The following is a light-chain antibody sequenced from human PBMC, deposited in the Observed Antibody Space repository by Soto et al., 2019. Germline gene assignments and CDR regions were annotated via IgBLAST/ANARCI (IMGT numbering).Light chain of an antibody. J-gene: IGKJ3*01. V-gene: IGKV3-15*01. CDR3: QQYNNWPLT. Sequence: EIVMTQSPATLSVSPGERATLSCRARQSVSSNLAWYQQKPGQAPRLLIYGASTRATGIPARFSGSGSGTEFTPTISSLQSEDFAVYYCQQYNNWPLTFGPGTKVDIK. CDR2: GAS. CDR1: QSVSSN.